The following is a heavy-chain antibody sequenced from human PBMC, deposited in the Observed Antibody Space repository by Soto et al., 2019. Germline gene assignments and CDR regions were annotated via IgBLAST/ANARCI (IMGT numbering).Heavy chain of an antibody. CDR1: GVTFSSYA. CDR3: ARGRGYSGYDLDY. J-gene: IGHJ4*02. V-gene: IGHV1-69*13. Sequence: SVKVSCKASGVTFSSYAISWVRQAPGQGLEWMGGIIPIFGTANYAQKFQGRVTITADESTSTAYMELSSLRSEDTAVYYCARGRGYSGYDLDYWGQGTLVTVSS. CDR2: IIPIFGTA. D-gene: IGHD5-12*01.